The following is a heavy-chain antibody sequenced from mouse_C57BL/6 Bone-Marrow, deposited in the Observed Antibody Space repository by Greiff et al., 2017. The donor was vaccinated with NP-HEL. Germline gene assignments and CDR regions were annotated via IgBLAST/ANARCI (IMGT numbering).Heavy chain of an antibody. Sequence: VQLQQPGAELVMPGASVKLSCKASGYTFTSYWMHWVKQRPGQGLEWIGEIDPSDSYTNYNQKFKGKSTLTVDKSSSTAYMQLSSLTSEDSAVYYCARMDYDGYFDYWGQGTTLTVSS. CDR3: ARMDYDGYFDY. CDR1: GYTFTSYW. D-gene: IGHD2-4*01. CDR2: IDPSDSYT. J-gene: IGHJ2*01. V-gene: IGHV1-69*01.